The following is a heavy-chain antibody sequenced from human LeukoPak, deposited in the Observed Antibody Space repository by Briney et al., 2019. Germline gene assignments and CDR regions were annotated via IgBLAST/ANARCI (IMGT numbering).Heavy chain of an antibody. D-gene: IGHD2-2*01. CDR1: GGSISSGGYY. J-gene: IGHJ5*02. CDR3: ARVRAPAAINWFDP. CDR2: IYYSGST. V-gene: IGHV4-31*03. Sequence: PSETLSLTCTVSGGSISSGGYYWSWIRQHPGRGLEWIEYIYYSGSTYYNPSLKSRVTISVDTSKNQFSLKLSSVTAADTAVYYCARVRAPAAINWFDPWGQGTLVTVSS.